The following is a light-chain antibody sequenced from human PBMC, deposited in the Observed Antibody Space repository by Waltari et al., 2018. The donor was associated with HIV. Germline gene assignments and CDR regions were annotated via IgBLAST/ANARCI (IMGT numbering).Light chain of an antibody. CDR2: RNN. V-gene: IGLV1-47*01. CDR3: AAWDDSLSGVV. CDR1: SPNIGSNS. J-gene: IGLJ2*01. Sequence: QSVLTQPPSASGTPGQRVTISCSGSSPNIGSNSVYWYQQLPGTAPKLLIYRNNQRPSGVPDRFSGSKSGTSASLAIGGLRSEDEADYYCAAWDDSLSGVVFGGGTKLTVL.